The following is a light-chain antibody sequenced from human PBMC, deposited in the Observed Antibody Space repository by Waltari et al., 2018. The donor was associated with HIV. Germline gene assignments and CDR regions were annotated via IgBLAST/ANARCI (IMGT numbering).Light chain of an antibody. CDR1: SSNIGSNY. CDR3: AAWDDSLSGPHNV. CDR2: RKK. V-gene: IGLV1-47*01. J-gene: IGLJ1*01. Sequence: QSVLTQPPSASGTPGQRVTISCSGSSSNIGSNYVYWYQQLPGTAPKLLIYRKKQGPSGVHDRLSGSKAGTSASLAISGLRSEDEADYYGAAWDDSLSGPHNVFGTGTKVTVL.